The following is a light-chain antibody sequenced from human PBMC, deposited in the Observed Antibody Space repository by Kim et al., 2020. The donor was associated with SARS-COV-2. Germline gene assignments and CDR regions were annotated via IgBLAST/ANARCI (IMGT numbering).Light chain of an antibody. V-gene: IGKV3-11*01. CDR1: QSVSSY. J-gene: IGKJ4*01. Sequence: EIVLTQSPATLSLSPGERATLSCRASQSVSSYLGWYQQKPGQAPRLLIYDASKRAIGIPARISGSGSGTDFTLTISSLEPEDFAVYYCQQRSDWPPTFGGGTKVDIK. CDR2: DAS. CDR3: QQRSDWPPT.